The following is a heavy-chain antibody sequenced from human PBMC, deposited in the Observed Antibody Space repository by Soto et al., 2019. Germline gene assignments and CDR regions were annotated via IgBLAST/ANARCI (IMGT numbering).Heavy chain of an antibody. Sequence: ASETLSLTCTVSGGSISSYYWSWIRQPAGKGLEWIGRIYTSGSTNYNPSLKSRVTMSVDTSKNQFSLKLSSVTAADTAVYYCARDSYSSSWSPNWFDPWGQGTLVAVS. CDR3: ARDSYSSSWSPNWFDP. CDR1: GGSISSYY. V-gene: IGHV4-4*07. J-gene: IGHJ5*02. CDR2: IYTSGST. D-gene: IGHD6-13*01.